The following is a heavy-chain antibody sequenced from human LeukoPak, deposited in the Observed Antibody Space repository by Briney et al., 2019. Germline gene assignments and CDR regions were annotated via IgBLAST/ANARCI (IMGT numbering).Heavy chain of an antibody. CDR1: GGSISSYY. V-gene: IGHV4-59*12. D-gene: IGHD6-13*01. CDR3: ARSVGVGSSWAYYYYYGMDV. Sequence: SETLSLTCTVSGGSISSYYWSWIRQPPGKGLEWIAYISDIGSINYNPSLKSRVTISLDTSKNQFSLKLSSVTAADTAVYYCARSVGVGSSWAYYYYYGMDVWGQGTTVTVSS. CDR2: ISDIGSI. J-gene: IGHJ6*02.